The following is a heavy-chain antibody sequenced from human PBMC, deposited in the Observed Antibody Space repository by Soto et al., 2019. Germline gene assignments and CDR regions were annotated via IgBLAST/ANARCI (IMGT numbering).Heavy chain of an antibody. J-gene: IGHJ6*02. CDR3: ASDGIPIMGYYYYGMDV. V-gene: IGHV3-33*01. D-gene: IGHD2-8*01. CDR1: GFTFSSYG. CDR2: IWYDGSNK. Sequence: QVQLVESGGGVVQPGRSLRLSCAASGFTFSSYGMHWVRQAPGKGLEWVAVIWYDGSNKYYADSVKGRFTISRDNSKNTLYLQMNSLRAEDTAVYYCASDGIPIMGYYYYGMDVWGQGTTVTVSS.